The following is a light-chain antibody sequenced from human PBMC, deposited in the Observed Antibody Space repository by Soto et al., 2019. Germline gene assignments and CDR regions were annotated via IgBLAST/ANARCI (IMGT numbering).Light chain of an antibody. Sequence: EIVLTQSPGTLSLSPGERATLSCRTGQSVSGNYLIWYQQKPGQPPRLLIYGVSSRATGIPDRFSGSGSGTEFTLTISRMEPEDFAVYYCQQFSTFGQGTKVELK. CDR2: GVS. V-gene: IGKV3-20*01. CDR1: QSVSGNY. CDR3: QQFST. J-gene: IGKJ1*01.